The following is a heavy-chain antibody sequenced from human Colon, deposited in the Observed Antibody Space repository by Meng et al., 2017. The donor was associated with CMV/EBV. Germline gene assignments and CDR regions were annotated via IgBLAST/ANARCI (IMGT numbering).Heavy chain of an antibody. CDR2: ISYDGSNQ. D-gene: IGHD1/OR15-1a*01. J-gene: IGHJ6*02. V-gene: IGHV3-30*06. CDR3: ARRTDTLDPDYNYSGMDV. CDR1: GFSFSSYA. Sequence: GESLKISCVASGFSFSSYAMHWVRQAPGKGLEWVAVISYDGSNQYYADSVKGRFTISRDNSKNTLYVQINGLGIEDTAVYYCARRTDTLDPDYNYSGMDVWGQGTTVTVSS.